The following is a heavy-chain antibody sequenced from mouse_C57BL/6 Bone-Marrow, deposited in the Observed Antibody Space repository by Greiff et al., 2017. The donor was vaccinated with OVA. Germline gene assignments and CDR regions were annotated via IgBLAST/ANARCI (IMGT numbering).Heavy chain of an antibody. D-gene: IGHD1-1*01. J-gene: IGHJ3*01. CDR1: GFTFSSYG. CDR2: ISSGGSYT. Sequence: EVQRVESGGDLVKPGGSLKLSCAASGFTFSSYGMSWVRQTPDKRLEWVATISSGGSYTYYPDSVKGRFTISRDNAKNTLYLQMSSLKSEDTAMYYCARQDMGYYYGSSFWFAYWGRGTLVTVSA. V-gene: IGHV5-6*01. CDR3: ARQDMGYYYGSSFWFAY.